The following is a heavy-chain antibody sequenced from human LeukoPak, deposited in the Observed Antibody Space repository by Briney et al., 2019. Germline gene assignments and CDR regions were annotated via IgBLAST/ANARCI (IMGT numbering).Heavy chain of an antibody. Sequence: VASVKVSCKASGYTFSNYYMHWVRQAPGQGLEWMGIIKPSGGSTSYAQKFEGRVTMTRDTSTSTVYMELSSLRSEDTAVYYRARDPGESTSGDWGQGTLVTVSS. CDR3: ARDPGESTSGD. D-gene: IGHD2-2*01. CDR1: GYTFSNYY. CDR2: IKPSGGST. V-gene: IGHV1-46*01. J-gene: IGHJ4*02.